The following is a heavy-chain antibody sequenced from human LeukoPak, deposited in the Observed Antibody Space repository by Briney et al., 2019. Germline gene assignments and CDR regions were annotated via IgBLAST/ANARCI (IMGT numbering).Heavy chain of an antibody. D-gene: IGHD2-21*02. CDR3: AKDRGGDCCPYYFDY. J-gene: IGHJ4*02. V-gene: IGHV3-9*01. CDR2: ISWNSGYI. CDR1: GFTFDDYA. Sequence: GGSLRLSCAASGFTFDDYAMHWVRQAPGKGLEWVSGISWNSGYIGYADSVKGRFTISRDNAKNSLYLQMNSLRAEDTALYYCAKDRGGDCCPYYFDYWGQGMLVTVSS.